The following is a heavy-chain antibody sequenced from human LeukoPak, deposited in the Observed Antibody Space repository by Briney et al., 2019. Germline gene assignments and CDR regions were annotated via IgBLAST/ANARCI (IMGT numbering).Heavy chain of an antibody. V-gene: IGHV4-31*03. CDR2: IYYSGST. D-gene: IGHD3-10*01. Sequence: SETLSLTCTVSGGSISSGGYYWSWIRQHPGKGLEWIGYIYYSGSTYYNPSLKSRVTISVDTSKNQFSLKLSSVTAADTAVYYCARDSAYYYGSGGPKYYYYGMDVWGQGTTVTVSS. CDR1: GGSISSGGYY. CDR3: ARDSAYYYGSGGPKYYYYGMDV. J-gene: IGHJ6*02.